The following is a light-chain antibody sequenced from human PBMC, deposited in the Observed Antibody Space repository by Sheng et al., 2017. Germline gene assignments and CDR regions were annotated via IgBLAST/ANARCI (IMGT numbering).Light chain of an antibody. CDR3: QQYGTSQT. V-gene: IGKV3-20*01. CDR2: GAS. J-gene: IGKJ1*01. Sequence: EIVMTQSPATLSVSPGERATLSCRASQSVSSNLAWYQQKPGQAPRLLIYGASTRATGIPDRFSGSGSGTDFTLTISRLEPEDFAVYYCQQYGTSQTFGQGTKVEI. CDR1: QSVSSN.